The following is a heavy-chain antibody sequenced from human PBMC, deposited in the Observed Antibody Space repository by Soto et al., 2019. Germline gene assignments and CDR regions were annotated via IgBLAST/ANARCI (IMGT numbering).Heavy chain of an antibody. D-gene: IGHD6-19*01. CDR3: ARDLVRQWLVRFDY. CDR2: ISAYNGNT. V-gene: IGHV1-18*01. CDR1: GGTFSSYA. Sequence: ASVKVSCKASGGTFSSYAISWVRQAPGQGLEWMGWISAYNGNTNYAQKLQGRVTMTTDTSTSTAYMELRSLRSDDTAVYYCARDLVRQWLVRFDYWGQGTLVTVSS. J-gene: IGHJ4*02.